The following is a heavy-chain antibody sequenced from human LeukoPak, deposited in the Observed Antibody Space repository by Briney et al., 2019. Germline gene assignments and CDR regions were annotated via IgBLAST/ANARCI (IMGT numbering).Heavy chain of an antibody. D-gene: IGHD6-13*01. CDR3: ARRVAAPGHDACDI. Sequence: ASVKVSCKASGYTFTDYYLHWVRQAPGQGLEWMGWINPNSGDTHFAQTFQDRVTMARDTSISSAYMELGRLRSDDTALYYCARRVAAPGHDACDIWGQGTMVTVSS. J-gene: IGHJ3*02. CDR2: INPNSGDT. V-gene: IGHV1-2*02. CDR1: GYTFTDYY.